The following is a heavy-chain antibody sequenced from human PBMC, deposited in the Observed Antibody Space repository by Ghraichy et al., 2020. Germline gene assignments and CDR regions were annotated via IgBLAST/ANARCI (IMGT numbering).Heavy chain of an antibody. CDR1: GGSISSSSYY. J-gene: IGHJ6*02. Sequence: SETLSLTCTVSGGSISSSSYYWGWIRQPPGKGLEWIGSIYYSGSTYYNPSLKSRVTISVDTSKNQFSLKLSSVTAADTAVYYCAEGRVAPGYYYYYGMDVWGQGTTVTVSS. V-gene: IGHV4-39*01. D-gene: IGHD2-15*01. CDR2: IYYSGST. CDR3: AEGRVAPGYYYYYGMDV.